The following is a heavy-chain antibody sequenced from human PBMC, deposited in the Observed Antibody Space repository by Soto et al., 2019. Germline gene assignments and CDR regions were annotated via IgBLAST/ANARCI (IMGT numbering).Heavy chain of an antibody. V-gene: IGHV3-33*01. J-gene: IGHJ4*02. CDR3: ARDMSTMPDY. Sequence: QVQLVESGGGVVQPGRSLRLSCAASGFTFSSYGMHWVRQAPGKGLEWVAVIWYDGSNKYYADSVKGRFTISRDNAKNTLYLQMNSLRADDTAVYYCARDMSTMPDYWGQGTLVTVSS. CDR2: IWYDGSNK. CDR1: GFTFSSYG. D-gene: IGHD5-12*01.